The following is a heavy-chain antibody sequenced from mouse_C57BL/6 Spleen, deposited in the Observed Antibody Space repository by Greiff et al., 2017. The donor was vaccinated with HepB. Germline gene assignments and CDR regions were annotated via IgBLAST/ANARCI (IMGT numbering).Heavy chain of an antibody. Sequence: QVQLQQPGAELVKPGASVKLSCKASGYTFTSYWMHWVKQRPGQGLEWIGMIHPNSGSTNYNEKFKSKATLTVDKSSSTAYMQLSSLTSEDSAVYYCARVDYDYDEGFADWGQGTLVTVSA. CDR2: IHPNSGST. D-gene: IGHD2-4*01. J-gene: IGHJ3*01. CDR1: GYTFTSYW. V-gene: IGHV1-64*01. CDR3: ARVDYDYDEGFAD.